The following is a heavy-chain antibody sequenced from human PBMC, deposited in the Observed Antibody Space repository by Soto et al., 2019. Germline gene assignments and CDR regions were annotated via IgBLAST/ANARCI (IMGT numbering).Heavy chain of an antibody. CDR1: GGSISSSNW. CDR2: IYHRGST. Sequence: SKTVSLTCAVSGGSISSSNWWSWVRRPPGKGLGWVGEIYHRGSTNCHPSLKSRVTISVDRSKNQFSLKLSSVTAADTAVYYCARGLAVAGTWRPYYYYYGMDVWGQGTTVTVSS. D-gene: IGHD6-19*01. CDR3: ARGLAVAGTWRPYYYYYGMDV. V-gene: IGHV4-4*02. J-gene: IGHJ6*02.